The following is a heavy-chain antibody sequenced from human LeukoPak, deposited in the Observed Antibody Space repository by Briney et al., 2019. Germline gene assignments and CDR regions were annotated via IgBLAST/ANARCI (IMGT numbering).Heavy chain of an antibody. CDR2: IYYSGST. D-gene: IGHD3-9*01. CDR1: GGSISSYY. V-gene: IGHV4-59*01. J-gene: IGHJ4*02. Sequence: SETLSLTCXVSGGSISSYYWSWIRQPPGKGLEWIGYIYYSGSTDSNPSLKSRVTISVDTSKNQFSLKLRSVTAADTAVYYCARRPRNDILTGTPFDYWGQGILVTVSS. CDR3: ARRPRNDILTGTPFDY.